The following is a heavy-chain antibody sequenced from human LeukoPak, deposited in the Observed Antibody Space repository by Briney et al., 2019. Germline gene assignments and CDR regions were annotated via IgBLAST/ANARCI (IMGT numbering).Heavy chain of an antibody. D-gene: IGHD4-17*01. CDR1: GFTLGNYW. CDR2: GDGDGSHS. V-gene: IGHV3-74*03. CDR3: AYSDHFDT. Sequence: GSLRLSCAASGFTLGNYWMHWVRQAPGKGLVWVSRGDGDGSHSTYADSVKGRFTISRDNAKNTLYLQRNRLTGEDTAVYYCAYSDHFDTWGQGTLVTVSS. J-gene: IGHJ4*02.